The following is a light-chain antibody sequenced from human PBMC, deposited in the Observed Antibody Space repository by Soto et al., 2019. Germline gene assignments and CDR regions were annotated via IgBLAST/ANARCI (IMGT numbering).Light chain of an antibody. Sequence: AIQLTQSPSSLSASVGDRVTITCRASQGISSALAWYQQKPGKAPKLLIYDASSLESGVPSRFSGSGSGTDFTLTISSLQTEDFATYYCQQFNSYPWTFGQGTRLEIK. J-gene: IGKJ5*01. CDR1: QGISSA. CDR3: QQFNSYPWT. CDR2: DAS. V-gene: IGKV1-13*02.